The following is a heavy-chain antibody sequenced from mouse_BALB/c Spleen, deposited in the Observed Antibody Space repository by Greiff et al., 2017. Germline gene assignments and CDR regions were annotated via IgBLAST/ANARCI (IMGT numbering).Heavy chain of an antibody. Sequence: EVQLVESGPGLVKPSQSLSLTCTVTGYSITSDYAWYWIRQFPGNKLEWMGYISYSGSTSYNPSLKSRISITRDTSKNQFFLQLNSVTTEDTATYYCARWNWGHYAMDYWGQGTSVTVSS. CDR2: ISYSGST. CDR1: GYSITSDYA. CDR3: ARWNWGHYAMDY. D-gene: IGHD4-1*01. V-gene: IGHV3-2*02. J-gene: IGHJ4*01.